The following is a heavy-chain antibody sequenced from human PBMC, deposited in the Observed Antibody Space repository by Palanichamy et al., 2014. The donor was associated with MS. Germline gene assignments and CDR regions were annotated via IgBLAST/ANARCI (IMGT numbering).Heavy chain of an antibody. Sequence: QVQLVQSGAEVKEPGASVRVSCKASGYTFSSYGISWARQAPGQGLEWMGWISTYNGNTKYAQKFHDRVTMTTDTSTTTAHMDLRSLRSDDSAVYFCARDIGPVPGDYYYGLDVWGQGTTVTVSS. J-gene: IGHJ6*02. CDR1: GYTFSSYG. D-gene: IGHD3-10*01. CDR3: ARDIGPVPGDYYYGLDV. V-gene: IGHV1-18*04. CDR2: ISTYNGNT.